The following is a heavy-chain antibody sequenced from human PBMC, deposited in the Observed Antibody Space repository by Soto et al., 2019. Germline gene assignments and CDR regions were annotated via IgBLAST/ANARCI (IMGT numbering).Heavy chain of an antibody. CDR3: ARLVITIFGVVIIRYGMDV. D-gene: IGHD3-3*01. CDR1: GYTFTSYG. J-gene: IGHJ6*02. V-gene: IGHV1-18*01. Sequence: QVQLVQSGAEVKNSGASVKVSCKASGYTFTSYGFSWVRQAPGQGLEWMGWISASNGNTNYAQKLQGRVTMTTDTSTGTAYMELRSLRSDDTATYYCARLVITIFGVVIIRYGMDVWGQGTTVTVSS. CDR2: ISASNGNT.